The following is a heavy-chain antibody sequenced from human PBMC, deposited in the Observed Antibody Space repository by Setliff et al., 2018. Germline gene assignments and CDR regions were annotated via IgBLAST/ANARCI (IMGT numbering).Heavy chain of an antibody. CDR2: ISPYNGDA. J-gene: IGHJ4*02. V-gene: IGHV1-18*01. CDR3: TRGRGPRVVVAVPLDF. Sequence: ASVKVSCKTSGYNFITFGVNWVRQVPGQGFEWMGWISPYNGDADYAQKFQGRVTLTTDTSTGTAYVELRALSSDDTAIYYCTRGRGPRVVVAVPLDFWGQGTLVTVSS. CDR1: GYNFITFG. D-gene: IGHD2-15*01.